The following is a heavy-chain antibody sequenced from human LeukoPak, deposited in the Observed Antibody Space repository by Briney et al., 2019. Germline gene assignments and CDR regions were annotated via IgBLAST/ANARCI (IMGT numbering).Heavy chain of an antibody. D-gene: IGHD6-6*01. V-gene: IGHV1-69*06. CDR2: IIPIFGTA. CDR3: ARVVNVSPYSSSGEFDY. CDR1: GYTFTSYY. J-gene: IGHJ4*02. Sequence: GASVKVSCKASGYTFTSYYMHWVRQAPGQGLEWMGGIIPIFGTANYAQKFQGRVTITADKSTSTAYMELSSLRSEDTAVYYCARVVNVSPYSSSGEFDYWGQGTLVTVSS.